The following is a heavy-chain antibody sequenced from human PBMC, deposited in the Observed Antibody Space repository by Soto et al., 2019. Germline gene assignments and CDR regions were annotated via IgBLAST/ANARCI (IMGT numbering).Heavy chain of an antibody. CDR1: GFTFSSYG. Sequence: GGSLRLSCAASGFTFSSYGMHWVRQAPGKGLEWVAVISYDGSNKYYADSVKGRFTISRDNSKNTLYLQMNSLRAEDTAVYYCATCYYDFWSGYPDYYYYGMYVWGQGTTVTVSS. CDR2: ISYDGSNK. V-gene: IGHV3-30*03. D-gene: IGHD3-3*01. CDR3: ATCYYDFWSGYPDYYYYGMYV. J-gene: IGHJ6*02.